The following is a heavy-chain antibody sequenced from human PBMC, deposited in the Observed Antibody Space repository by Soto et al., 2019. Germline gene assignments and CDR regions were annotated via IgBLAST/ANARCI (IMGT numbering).Heavy chain of an antibody. CDR3: AKIDRIAEAGLVPCSFDY. D-gene: IGHD6-19*01. V-gene: IGHV3-23*01. J-gene: IGHJ4*02. CDR2: ISGSGGST. CDR1: GFTFSSYA. Sequence: PGGSLRLSCAASGFTFSSYAMSLVRQAPGKGPEWVSAISGSGGSTYYAESVKGRFAISRDNAKDTLYLQMHSLRAEDTAVYSCAKIDRIAEAGLVPCSFDYWGQGTLVTVSS.